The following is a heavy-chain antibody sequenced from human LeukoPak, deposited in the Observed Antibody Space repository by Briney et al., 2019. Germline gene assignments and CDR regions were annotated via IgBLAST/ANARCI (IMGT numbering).Heavy chain of an antibody. V-gene: IGHV4-38-2*02. CDR1: GYCISSGYY. Sequence: PSETLSLTCTVSGYCISSGYYWGWIRQPPWKGLEWIGSIYHSGSTYYNPSLKSRVTISVDTSKNQFSLQLNSVTPEDTAVYYCARAGGSRGAALDYWDQGTLVTVSS. D-gene: IGHD6-13*01. CDR2: IYHSGST. CDR3: ARAGGSRGAALDY. J-gene: IGHJ4*02.